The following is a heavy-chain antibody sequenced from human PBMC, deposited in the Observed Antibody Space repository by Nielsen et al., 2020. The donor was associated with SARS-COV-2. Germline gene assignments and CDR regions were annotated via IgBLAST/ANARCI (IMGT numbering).Heavy chain of an antibody. CDR1: GYTFTSYA. CDR2: INAGNGNT. J-gene: IGHJ6*02. D-gene: IGHD2-2*01. V-gene: IGHV1-3*01. Sequence: ASVKVSCKASGYTFTSYAMHWVRQAPGQRLEWMGWINAGNGNTKYSQKFQGRVTITRDTSASTAYMELRSLRSEDTAVYYCAAPGYCSSTSCYAYYYYGMDVWGQGTTVTVSS. CDR3: AAPGYCSSTSCYAYYYYGMDV.